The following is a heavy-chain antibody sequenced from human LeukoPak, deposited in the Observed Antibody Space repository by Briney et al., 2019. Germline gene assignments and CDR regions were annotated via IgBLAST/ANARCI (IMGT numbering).Heavy chain of an antibody. CDR3: ARDLLSDGFYSYGMDV. V-gene: IGHV3-33*01. J-gene: IGHJ6*02. Sequence: QPGRSLSLSCAASGFTFSSYGMHWVRQAPGKGLEWVAVIWYDGSNKYYADSVKGRFTISRDNSKNTLYLQMNSLRAEDTAVYYCARDLLSDGFYSYGMDVWGQGTTVTVSS. D-gene: IGHD3-9*01. CDR2: IWYDGSNK. CDR1: GFTFSSYG.